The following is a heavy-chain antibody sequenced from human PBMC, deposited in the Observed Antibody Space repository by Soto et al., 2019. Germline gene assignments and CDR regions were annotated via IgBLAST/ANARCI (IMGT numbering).Heavy chain of an antibody. CDR1: GYTFTSCY. Sequence: SVKASCMASGYTFTSCYMHWVRQALGQGLEWMGIINPSGGSTSYAQKFQGRVTMTRDTSTSTVYMELSSLRSEDTAVYYCAREYMEVVPAAIWEFDPWGQGTLVTVSS. D-gene: IGHD2-2*02. J-gene: IGHJ5*02. CDR2: INPSGGST. V-gene: IGHV1-46*03. CDR3: AREYMEVVPAAIWEFDP.